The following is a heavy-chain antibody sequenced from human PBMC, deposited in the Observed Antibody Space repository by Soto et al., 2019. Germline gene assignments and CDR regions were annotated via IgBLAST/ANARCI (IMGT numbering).Heavy chain of an antibody. J-gene: IGHJ4*02. CDR3: AKGSIEYSASVDN. V-gene: IGHV3-23*01. CDR1: GFSFSSYA. Sequence: VQLLESGGGLVQPGGSLSLSCAASGFSFSSYAMVWVRQAPGKGLEWVSVISAGGGSSYFADSVKGRFTISRDNSKNVLSLEMNSLRAEDTAIYFCAKGSIEYSASVDNWGQGTLVLVSS. CDR2: ISAGGGSS. D-gene: IGHD5-12*01.